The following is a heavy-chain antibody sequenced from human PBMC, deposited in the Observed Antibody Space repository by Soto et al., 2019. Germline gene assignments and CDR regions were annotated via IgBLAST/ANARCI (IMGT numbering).Heavy chain of an antibody. CDR2: ISRYGDIT. Sequence: GGSLKLCCAASGFTFNIYAMTWVRQAPGKGLEWVSAISRYGDITYYADSVEGRFTISRDNSKNTLYLQMNSLRAEDTAVYYCARDRGYQPNYGMDVWGQGTTVTVSS. J-gene: IGHJ6*02. D-gene: IGHD2-2*01. CDR3: ARDRGYQPNYGMDV. V-gene: IGHV3-23*01. CDR1: GFTFNIYA.